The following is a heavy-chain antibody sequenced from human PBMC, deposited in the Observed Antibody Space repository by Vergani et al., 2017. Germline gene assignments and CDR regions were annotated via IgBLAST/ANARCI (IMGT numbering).Heavy chain of an antibody. V-gene: IGHV4-59*01. D-gene: IGHD2-21*02. CDR3: ARNPYCGGDCYSDAFDI. CDR2: IYYSGST. Sequence: QVQLQESGPGLVKPSETLSLTCTVSGGSISSYYWSLIRQPPGKGLEWIGYIYYSGSTNYNPSLKSRVTISVDTSKNQFSLKLSSATAADTAVYYCARNPYCGGDCYSDAFDIWGQGTMVTVSS. J-gene: IGHJ3*02. CDR1: GGSISSYY.